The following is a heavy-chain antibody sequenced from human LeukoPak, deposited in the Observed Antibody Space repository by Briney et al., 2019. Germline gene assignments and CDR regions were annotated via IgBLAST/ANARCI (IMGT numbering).Heavy chain of an antibody. V-gene: IGHV4-30-4*01. D-gene: IGHD6-13*01. Sequence: SETLSLTCTVSGGSISSGDYYWSWIRQPPGKGLEWIGYIYYSGSTYYNPSLKIPVTITVDTSKNQFSLKLSSVTAADTAVYYCAREFITYSSSWFDENYYYYGMDVWGQGTTVTVSS. CDR3: AREFITYSSSWFDENYYYYGMDV. CDR2: IYYSGST. J-gene: IGHJ6*02. CDR1: GGSISSGDYY.